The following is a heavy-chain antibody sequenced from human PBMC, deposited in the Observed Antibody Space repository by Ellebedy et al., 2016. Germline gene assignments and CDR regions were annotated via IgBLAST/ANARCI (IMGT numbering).Heavy chain of an antibody. CDR1: GGSISSSSYY. J-gene: IGHJ5*02. Sequence: LETLSLTCTVSGGSISSSSYYWGWIRQPPGKGLEWIGSIYYSGSTNYNPSLKSRVTISVDTSKNQFSLKLSSVTAADTAVYYCARVGCSGGSCYGWFDPWGQGTLVTVSS. V-gene: IGHV4-39*07. D-gene: IGHD2-15*01. CDR2: IYYSGST. CDR3: ARVGCSGGSCYGWFDP.